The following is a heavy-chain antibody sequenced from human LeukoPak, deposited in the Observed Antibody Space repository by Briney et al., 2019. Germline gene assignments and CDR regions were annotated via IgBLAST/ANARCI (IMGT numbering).Heavy chain of an antibody. CDR3: ARVTRNWNYEAPDY. CDR2: IIPIFGTA. V-gene: IGHV1-69*13. J-gene: IGHJ4*02. CDR1: GGTFSSYA. D-gene: IGHD1-7*01. Sequence: VASVTVSCKASGGTFSSYAISWVRQAPGQGLEWMGGIIPIFGTANYAQKFQGRVTITADESTSTAYMELSSLRSEDTAVYYCARVTRNWNYEAPDYWGQGTLVTVSS.